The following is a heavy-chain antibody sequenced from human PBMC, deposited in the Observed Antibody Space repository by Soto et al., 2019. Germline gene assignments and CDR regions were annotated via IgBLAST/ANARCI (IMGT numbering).Heavy chain of an antibody. Sequence: VQLMRSGAEVKQPGSSVKVSCEASGGTFSSHSINWVRQAPGQGLEWMGGIVTLFGTANYAQNFQGRVTITADQSTSTVYMDLSSLRSDDTAVYYCAREVGYGDFSAALLDWGQGTLVTVSS. J-gene: IGHJ4*02. D-gene: IGHD4-17*01. V-gene: IGHV1-69*01. CDR1: GGTFSSHS. CDR3: AREVGYGDFSAALLD. CDR2: IVTLFGTA.